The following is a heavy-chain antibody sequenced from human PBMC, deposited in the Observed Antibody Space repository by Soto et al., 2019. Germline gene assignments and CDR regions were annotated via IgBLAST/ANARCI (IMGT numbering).Heavy chain of an antibody. D-gene: IGHD6-13*01. J-gene: IGHJ6*02. CDR3: AGAIGRGLYSSRWTPARDYGMDV. V-gene: IGHV1-3*01. CDR2: INSGNGDT. Sequence: QVQLVQSGAEVKKPGASVKVSCKASGYRFTNCAIHWGRQAPGQTLEWMGWINSGNGDTKYSQKFQGRVTITRDSYASTSYMELSSLRYEDTSLYYCAGAIGRGLYSSRWTPARDYGMDVWGQGSTVTVSS. CDR1: GYRFTNCA.